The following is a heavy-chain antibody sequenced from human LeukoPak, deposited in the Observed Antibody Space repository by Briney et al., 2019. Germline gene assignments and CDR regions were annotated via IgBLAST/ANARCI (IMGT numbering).Heavy chain of an antibody. D-gene: IGHD1-1*01. Sequence: PGGSLRLSCAASGFTVSSNYMSWVRQAPGKGLEWVSVIYSGGSTYADSVKGRFTISRDNAKNSLYLQMNSLRDEDTAVYYCARRTATHGDFDYWGQGTLVTVSS. CDR2: IYSGGST. V-gene: IGHV3-53*01. J-gene: IGHJ4*02. CDR1: GFTVSSNY. CDR3: ARRTATHGDFDY.